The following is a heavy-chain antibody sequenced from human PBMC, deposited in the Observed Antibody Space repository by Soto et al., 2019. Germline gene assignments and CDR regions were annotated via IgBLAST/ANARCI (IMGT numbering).Heavy chain of an antibody. CDR2: IYSGDST. CDR3: ARGRTFGGVALYYYYMDV. V-gene: IGHV3-53*04. D-gene: IGHD3-16*01. Sequence: GGSLRLSCAASGFTVSSNYMSWVRQAPGKGLEWVSVIYSGDSTYYADSVKGRFTISRHNSKNTLYLQMNSLRAEDTAVYYCARGRTFGGVALYYYYMDVWGKGTTVTVSS. J-gene: IGHJ6*03. CDR1: GFTVSSNY.